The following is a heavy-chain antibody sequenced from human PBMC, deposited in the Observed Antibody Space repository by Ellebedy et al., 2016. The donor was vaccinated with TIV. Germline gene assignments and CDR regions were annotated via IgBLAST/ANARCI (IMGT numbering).Heavy chain of an antibody. Sequence: GESLKISCAASGFTFSDYYMNWIRQAPGKGLEWVSYISGSGTTIYYADSVKGRFSISRDNAENSLYLQMNSLRAEDTALYFCARGPYSSGRYSFDYWGQGTLVTVSS. J-gene: IGHJ4*02. CDR3: ARGPYSSGRYSFDY. CDR2: ISGSGTTI. CDR1: GFTFSDYY. D-gene: IGHD6-19*01. V-gene: IGHV3-11*01.